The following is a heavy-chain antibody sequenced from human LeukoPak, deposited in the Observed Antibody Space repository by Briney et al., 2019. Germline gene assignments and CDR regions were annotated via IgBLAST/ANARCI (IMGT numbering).Heavy chain of an antibody. J-gene: IGHJ6*03. Sequence: ASVKVSCKASGGTFSSYAISWVRQAPGQGLEWMGGIIPIFGTANYAQKFQGRVTITTDESTSTAYMELSSLRSEDTAVYYCARSVLGAVSGLSHYYYYMDVWGKGTTVTVSS. D-gene: IGHD2-8*02. V-gene: IGHV1-69*05. CDR3: ARSVLGAVSGLSHYYYYMDV. CDR2: IIPIFGTA. CDR1: GGTFSSYA.